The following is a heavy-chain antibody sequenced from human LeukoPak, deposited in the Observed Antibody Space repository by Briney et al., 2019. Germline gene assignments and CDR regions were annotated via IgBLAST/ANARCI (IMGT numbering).Heavy chain of an antibody. D-gene: IGHD1-1*01. Sequence: SETLSLTCTVSGGSISSGGYYWSWIRQPPGKGLEWIGYIYHSGSTYYNPSLKSRVTISVDRSKNQFSLKLSSVTAADTAVYYCARLRGTTGTMLWVIDYWGQGTLVTVSS. CDR2: IYHSGST. CDR1: GGSISSGGYY. J-gene: IGHJ4*02. V-gene: IGHV4-30-2*01. CDR3: ARLRGTTGTMLWVIDY.